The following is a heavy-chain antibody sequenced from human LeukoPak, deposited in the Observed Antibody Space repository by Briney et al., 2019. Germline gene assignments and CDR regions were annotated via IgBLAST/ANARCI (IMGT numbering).Heavy chain of an antibody. J-gene: IGHJ6*02. V-gene: IGHV3-23*01. CDR1: GFTFSSYA. Sequence: PGASLRLSCAASGFTFSSYAMSWVRQAPGKGLEWVSAISCSGGSTYYADSVKGRFTISRDNSKNTLYLQMNSLRAEDTAVYYCAKDLVPAVTDYYYYYGMDVWGQGTTVTVSS. CDR2: ISCSGGST. D-gene: IGHD2-2*01. CDR3: AKDLVPAVTDYYYYYGMDV.